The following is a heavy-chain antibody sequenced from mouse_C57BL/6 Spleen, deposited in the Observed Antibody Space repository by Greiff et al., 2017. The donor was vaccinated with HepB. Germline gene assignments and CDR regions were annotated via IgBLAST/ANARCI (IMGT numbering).Heavy chain of an antibody. CDR2: IHPNSGST. D-gene: IGHD1-1*01. CDR3: ARGRSSPYYFDY. CDR1: GYTFTSYW. Sequence: VQLQQPGAELVKPGASVKLSCKASGYTFTSYWMHWVKQRPGQGLEWIGMIHPNSGSTNYNEKFKSKATLTVDKSSSTAYMQLSSLTSEDSAVYYCARGRSSPYYFDYWGQGTTLTVSS. J-gene: IGHJ2*01. V-gene: IGHV1-64*01.